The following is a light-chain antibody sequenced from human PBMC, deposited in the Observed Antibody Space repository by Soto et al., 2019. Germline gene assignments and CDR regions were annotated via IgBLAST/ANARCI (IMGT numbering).Light chain of an antibody. J-gene: IGKJ1*01. CDR3: QQDNRYSRT. Sequence: DIQIPQSPSTLSGSLGDRVTITCRASQSISNWLAWYQQKPGKAPKLLIYDASSLESGVSLRFSGSGSGTEFTLTISSLQPDDFATYYCQQDNRYSRTFGQVTKVDI. CDR1: QSISNW. V-gene: IGKV1-5*01. CDR2: DAS.